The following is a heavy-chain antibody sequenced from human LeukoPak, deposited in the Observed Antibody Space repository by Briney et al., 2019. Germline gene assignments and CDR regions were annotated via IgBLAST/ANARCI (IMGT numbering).Heavy chain of an antibody. J-gene: IGHJ6*03. V-gene: IGHV4-59*01. CDR2: IYYSGST. CDR1: GGSISSYY. CDR3: ARSAVAGRYYYYYMDV. Sequence: ASETLSLTCTVSGGSISSYYWSWIRQPPGEGLEWIGYIYYSGSTNYNPSLKSRVTISADTSKNQFSLKLSSVTAADTAVYYCARSAVAGRYYYYYMDVWGKGTTVTVSS. D-gene: IGHD6-19*01.